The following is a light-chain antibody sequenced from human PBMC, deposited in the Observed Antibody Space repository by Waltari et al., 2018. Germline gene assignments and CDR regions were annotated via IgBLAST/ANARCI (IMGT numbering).Light chain of an antibody. CDR3: TSYAGNSNTYV. V-gene: IGLV2-8*01. CDR2: EVN. CDR1: SSDVGGYNY. Sequence: QSALTQPPSASGSPGQSVTISCTGTSSDVGGYNYVSWYQQHPGKAPKLMIYEVNKRPSGVPDRFSGSKSGNTASLTVSGLQPEDDADYYCTSYAGNSNTYVFGTGTKVTDL. J-gene: IGLJ1*01.